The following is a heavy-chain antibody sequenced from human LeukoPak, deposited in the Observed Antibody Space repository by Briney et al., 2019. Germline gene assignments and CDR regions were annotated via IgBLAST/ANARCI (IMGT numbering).Heavy chain of an antibody. CDR2: IILMFGTA. CDR3: ARGWDYDSGGRPTAYVY. D-gene: IGHD3-22*01. V-gene: IGHV1-69*13. J-gene: IGHJ4*02. Sequence: ASVKVSCKASGGTFNRYAISWVRQAPGQGLEWMGGIILMFGTANYAQKFQGKVTITADESTSTAYMELRSLRSEDTAVYYCARGWDYDSGGRPTAYVYWGQGTLVTVSS. CDR1: GGTFNRYA.